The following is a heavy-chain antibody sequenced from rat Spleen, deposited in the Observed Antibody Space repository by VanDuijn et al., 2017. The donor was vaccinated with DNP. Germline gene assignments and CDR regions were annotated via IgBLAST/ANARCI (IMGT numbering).Heavy chain of an antibody. V-gene: IGHV5-31*01. CDR3: ARDDYSSHIPFAY. Sequence: EVQLVESGGDPVQPGRSLTLSCVVSGCTFNKDWMTWVRQVPGKGLEWIASITTGGEITYYPDSVKGRFTISRDDAKNTLYLQMDSLRSEDTATYYCARDDYSSHIPFAYWGQGALVTVSS. CDR1: GCTFNKDW. J-gene: IGHJ3*01. D-gene: IGHD1-2*01. CDR2: ITTGGEIT.